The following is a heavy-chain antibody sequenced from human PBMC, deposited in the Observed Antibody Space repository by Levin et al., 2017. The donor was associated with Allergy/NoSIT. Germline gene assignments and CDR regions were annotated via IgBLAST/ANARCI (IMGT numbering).Heavy chain of an antibody. V-gene: IGHV4-59*08. CDR1: GGSISNNY. J-gene: IGHJ2*01. D-gene: IGHD2-15*01. CDR2: TPYSGST. CDR3: ARHLQVSCSGGSCYAYWYFDL. Sequence: SQTLSLTCTVSGGSISNNYWSWIRQPPGKGLEWIGYTPYSGSTNYNPSLKSRVTISLDTSKNQFSLRLTSVTAVDTAVHFCARHLQVSCSGGSCYAYWYFDLWGRGTLVTVSS.